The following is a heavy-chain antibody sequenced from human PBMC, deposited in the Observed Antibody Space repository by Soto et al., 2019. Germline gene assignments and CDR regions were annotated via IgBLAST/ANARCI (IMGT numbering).Heavy chain of an antibody. Sequence: GGSLRLSCAASGFTFSSYGMHWVRQAPGKGLEWVAVIWYDGSNKYYADSVKGRFTISRDNSKNTLYLQMNSLRAEDTAVYYCARDLFPYYFDYWGQGTLVTVSS. J-gene: IGHJ4*02. D-gene: IGHD2-21*01. CDR2: IWYDGSNK. V-gene: IGHV3-33*01. CDR1: GFTFSSYG. CDR3: ARDLFPYYFDY.